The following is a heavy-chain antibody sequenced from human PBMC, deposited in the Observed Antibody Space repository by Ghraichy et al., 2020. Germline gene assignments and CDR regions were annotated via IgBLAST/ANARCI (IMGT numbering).Heavy chain of an antibody. J-gene: IGHJ5*02. CDR3: ARTEPYSSSSGGFDP. D-gene: IGHD6-6*01. Sequence: SQTLSLTCTVSGGSISSYYWSWIRQPPGKGLEWIGYIYYSGSTNYNPSLKSRVTISVDTSKNQFSLKLSSVTAADTAVYYCARTEPYSSSSGGFDPWGQGTLVTVSS. CDR1: GGSISSYY. CDR2: IYYSGST. V-gene: IGHV4-59*01.